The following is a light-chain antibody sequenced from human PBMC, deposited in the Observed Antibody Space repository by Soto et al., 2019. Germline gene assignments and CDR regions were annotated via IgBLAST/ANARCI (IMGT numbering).Light chain of an antibody. Sequence: VIRQSPATLSVAPVECATVSCGTHPGVGPSLAWHQQKPGQPPRLLIHDTSTRATGVPARFSGSRSGAEFTLTISSLQSEDFAVYYCQPYNSSPLTFGQGTKVDIK. V-gene: IGKV3-15*01. CDR3: QPYNSSPLT. CDR1: PGVGPS. J-gene: IGKJ4*01. CDR2: DTS.